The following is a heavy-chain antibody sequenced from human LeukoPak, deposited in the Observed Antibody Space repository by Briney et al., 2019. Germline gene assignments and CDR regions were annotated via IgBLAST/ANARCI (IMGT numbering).Heavy chain of an antibody. CDR2: ISGSGIST. J-gene: IGHJ3*02. Sequence: GGFLRLSCAAAGFTFSDYGMNWVRQAPGKGLEWVSGISGSGISTYYADSVKGRFTISGGSSKNTLYLQMNSLRVEDTAVYYCAKSWNYYDSSGDDALDIWGQGTMVTVSS. CDR1: GFTFSDYG. CDR3: AKSWNYYDSSGDDALDI. D-gene: IGHD3-22*01. V-gene: IGHV3-23*01.